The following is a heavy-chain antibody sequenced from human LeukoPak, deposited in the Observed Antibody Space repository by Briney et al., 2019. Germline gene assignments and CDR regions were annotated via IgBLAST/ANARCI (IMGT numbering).Heavy chain of an antibody. CDR2: IYYSGST. D-gene: IGHD3-16*01. J-gene: IGHJ6*03. Sequence: SETLSLTCTVSGGSISSYYWGWIRQPPGKGLEWIGSIYYSGSTYYNPSLKSRVTISVDTSKNQFSLKLSSVTAADTAVYYCARETSQKGAHCMDVWGKGTTVTISS. CDR1: GGSISSYY. V-gene: IGHV4-39*07. CDR3: ARETSQKGAHCMDV.